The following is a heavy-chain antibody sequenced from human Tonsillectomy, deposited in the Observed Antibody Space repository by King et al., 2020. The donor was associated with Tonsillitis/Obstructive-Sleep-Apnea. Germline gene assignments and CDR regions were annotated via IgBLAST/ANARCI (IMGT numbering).Heavy chain of an antibody. CDR2: INPSGGST. CDR1: GYTFTSYY. J-gene: IGHJ6*02. V-gene: IGHV1-46*01. Sequence: QLVQSGAEVKKPGASVKVSCKASGYTFTSYYMHWVRQAPGQGLEWMGIINPSGGSTSYAQKFQGRVTMTRDTSTSTVYMELSSLRSEDTAVYYCARAPLRDSSGFYGMDLWGQGTTVTVSS. D-gene: IGHD3-22*01. CDR3: ARAPLRDSSGFYGMDL.